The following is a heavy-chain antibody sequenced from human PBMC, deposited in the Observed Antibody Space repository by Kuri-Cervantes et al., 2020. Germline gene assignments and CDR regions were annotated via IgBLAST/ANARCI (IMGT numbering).Heavy chain of an antibody. J-gene: IGHJ4*02. Sequence: GESLKISCAASGFTFSSYSMNWVRQAPGKGLKWVSSISSSSSYIYYADSVKGRFTIPRDNAKNSLYLQMNSLRAEDTAVYYCARGEVVTATAYWGQGTLVTVSS. V-gene: IGHV3-21*01. CDR1: GFTFSSYS. CDR3: ARGEVVTATAY. CDR2: ISSSSSYI. D-gene: IGHD2-21*02.